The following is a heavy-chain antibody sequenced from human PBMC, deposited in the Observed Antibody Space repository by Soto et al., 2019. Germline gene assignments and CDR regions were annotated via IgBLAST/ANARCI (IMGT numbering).Heavy chain of an antibody. CDR1: GGSISSYY. CDR3: ARGTLTSYFDY. Sequence: SETLSLTCTVSGGSISSYYWSWIRQPPGKGLEWIGYFYYSGSTNYNPSLKSRVTISVDTSKNQFSLKLSSVTAADTAVYYCARGTLTSYFDYWGQGTLVTVSS. CDR2: FYYSGST. V-gene: IGHV4-59*01. J-gene: IGHJ4*02.